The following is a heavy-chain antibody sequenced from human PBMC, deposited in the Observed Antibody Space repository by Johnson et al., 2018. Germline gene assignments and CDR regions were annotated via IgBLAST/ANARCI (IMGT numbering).Heavy chain of an antibody. CDR3: SRGPYGVAPGYYFDS. V-gene: IGHV3-7*01. D-gene: IGHD4-17*01. CDR2: IDQGGSEK. CDR1: GFSISSYW. Sequence: EVQLVESGGGLVQPGGSLRLSCAASGFSISSYWMSWVRQAPGKGLEWVAHIDQGGSEKYYVDSLKGRFTISRDNAKNSLYLQMNTLGAEDTAVYSCSRGPYGVAPGYYFDSWGQGTLVTVSS. J-gene: IGHJ4*02.